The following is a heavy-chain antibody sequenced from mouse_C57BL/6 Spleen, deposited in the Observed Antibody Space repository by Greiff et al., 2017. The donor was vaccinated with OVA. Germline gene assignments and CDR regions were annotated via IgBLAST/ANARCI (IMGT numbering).Heavy chain of an antibody. D-gene: IGHD2-4*01. Sequence: QVQLKQPGAELVKPGASVKLSCKASGYTFTSYWMQWVKQRPGQGLEWIGEIDPSDSYTNYNQKFKGKATLTVDTSSSTAYMQLSSLTSEDSAVYYCARSWDYDGFAYWGQGTLVTVSA. CDR1: GYTFTSYW. CDR3: ARSWDYDGFAY. V-gene: IGHV1-50*01. CDR2: IDPSDSYT. J-gene: IGHJ3*01.